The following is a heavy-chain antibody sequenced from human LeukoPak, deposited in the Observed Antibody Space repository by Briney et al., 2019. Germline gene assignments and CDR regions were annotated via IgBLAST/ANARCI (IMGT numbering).Heavy chain of an antibody. CDR3: ARASCGSCPFDP. D-gene: IGHD2-15*01. CDR2: IYSGGST. V-gene: IGHV3-53*01. CDR1: GFTVNSNY. J-gene: IGHJ5*02. Sequence: GGSLRLSCAASGFTVNSNYMTWVRQAPGKGLEWVSIIYSGGSTYYADSVKGRFTISRDSSKNMVNLQMNSLRAEDTAVYYCARASCGSCPFDPWGQGTLVTVSS.